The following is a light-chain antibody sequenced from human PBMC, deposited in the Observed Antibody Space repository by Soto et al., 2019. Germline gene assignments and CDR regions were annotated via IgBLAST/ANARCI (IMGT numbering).Light chain of an antibody. CDR3: TSYTPTCTTHV. Sequence: QSALTQPASVSGSPGQSITISCTGSSSDVGGNDYVSWYQQYPDKAPKVLIYGVSNRPSGVSNRFSGFKSGNTASLTISGLQVESEAYYPCTSYTPTCTTHVFGPGTKVTVL. J-gene: IGLJ1*01. CDR2: GVS. V-gene: IGLV2-14*01. CDR1: SSDVGGNDY.